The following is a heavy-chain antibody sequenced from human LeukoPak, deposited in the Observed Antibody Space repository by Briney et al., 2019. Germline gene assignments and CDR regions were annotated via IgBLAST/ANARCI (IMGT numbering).Heavy chain of an antibody. CDR2: IYYSGST. CDR1: GGSISSYY. CDR3: ARVYGSSWLYYFDY. D-gene: IGHD6-13*01. V-gene: IGHV4-59*08. J-gene: IGHJ4*02. Sequence: SESLSLTCTVSGGSISSYYWSWIRQPPGKGLEWIGYIYYSGSTKYNPSLKSRVTISVDTSKNQFSLKLSSVTAADTAVYYCARVYGSSWLYYFDYWGQGTMVTVSS.